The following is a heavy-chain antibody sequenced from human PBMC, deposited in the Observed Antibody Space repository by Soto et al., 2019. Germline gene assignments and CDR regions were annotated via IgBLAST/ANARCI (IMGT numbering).Heavy chain of an antibody. Sequence: GGSLRLSCAASGFTVSTNHMSWVRQAPGKGLEWVSVLYRGGTTYYADSVRGLFTISRDNAKNTLYLQMNNLRAEETAVYYCARDEQPNVWGQGTLVTVSS. J-gene: IGHJ4*02. CDR3: ARDEQPNV. CDR1: GFTVSTNH. CDR2: LYRGGTT. V-gene: IGHV3-53*01. D-gene: IGHD6-13*01.